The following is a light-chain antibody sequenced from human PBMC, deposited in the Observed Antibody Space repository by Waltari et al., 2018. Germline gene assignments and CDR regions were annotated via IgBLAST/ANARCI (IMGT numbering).Light chain of an antibody. Sequence: EIVFTQSPGTLSFSPGERATLSCRASQTISNYLAWYQQKPGQAPRLLIYDASSRAIGIPDRFSGSGSGTDFTLTISRLEPEDFAMYYCQQYGSSPTFGQGTKLEIK. CDR2: DAS. CDR1: QTISNY. CDR3: QQYGSSPT. J-gene: IGKJ2*01. V-gene: IGKV3-20*01.